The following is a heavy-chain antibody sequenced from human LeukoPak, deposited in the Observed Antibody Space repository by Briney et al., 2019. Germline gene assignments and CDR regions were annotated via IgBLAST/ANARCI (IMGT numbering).Heavy chain of an antibody. CDR3: ARDCSSTSCYSHGFDY. J-gene: IGHJ4*02. CDR1: GFTFSSYG. V-gene: IGHV3-33*01. CDR2: IWYDGSNK. D-gene: IGHD2-2*01. Sequence: GGSLRLSCAAPGFTFSSYGMHWVRQAPGKGLEWVAAIWYDGSNKYYADSVKGRFTITRDNSKNTLYLQMNSLRAEDTAVYYCARDCSSTSCYSHGFDYWGQGTLVTVSS.